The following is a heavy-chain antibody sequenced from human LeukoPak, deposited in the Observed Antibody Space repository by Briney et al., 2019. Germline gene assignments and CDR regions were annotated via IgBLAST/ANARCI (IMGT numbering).Heavy chain of an antibody. CDR3: AKDPHLDYYDSSGYPNSFDP. V-gene: IGHV3-23*01. J-gene: IGHJ5*02. Sequence: GGSLRLSCAASGFSFGDYAMSWVRQAPGKGLEWVSAISGSGGSTYYADSVKGRFTISRDNSKNTLYLQMNSLRAEDTAVYYCAKDPHLDYYDSSGYPNSFDPWGQGTLVTVSS. CDR1: GFSFGDYA. D-gene: IGHD3-22*01. CDR2: ISGSGGST.